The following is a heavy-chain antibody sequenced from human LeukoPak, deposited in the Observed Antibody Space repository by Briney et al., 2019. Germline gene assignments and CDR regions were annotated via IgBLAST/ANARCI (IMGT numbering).Heavy chain of an antibody. D-gene: IGHD5-12*01. Sequence: WIRQPPGKGLEWIGFIRSKAYAETTEHAASLKGRVAISRDDSKSIAYLQMNSLKTGDTAVYYCTRGTSGYDLPGEYWGQGTLVTVSS. J-gene: IGHJ4*02. CDR2: IRSKAYAETT. V-gene: IGHV3-49*02. CDR3: TRGTSGYDLPGEY.